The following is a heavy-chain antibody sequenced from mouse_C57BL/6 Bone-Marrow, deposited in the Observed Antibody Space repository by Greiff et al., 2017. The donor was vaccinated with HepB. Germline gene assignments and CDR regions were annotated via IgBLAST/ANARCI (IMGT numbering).Heavy chain of an antibody. Sequence: EVKLQQSGPGMVKPSQSLSLTCTVTGYSITSGYDWHWIRHFPGNKLEWMGYISYSGSTNYNPSLKSRISITHDTSKNHFFLKLNSVTTEDTATYYCASDSSGYVWFAYWGQGTLVTVSA. V-gene: IGHV3-1*01. J-gene: IGHJ3*01. CDR2: ISYSGST. D-gene: IGHD3-2*02. CDR3: ASDSSGYVWFAY. CDR1: GYSITSGYD.